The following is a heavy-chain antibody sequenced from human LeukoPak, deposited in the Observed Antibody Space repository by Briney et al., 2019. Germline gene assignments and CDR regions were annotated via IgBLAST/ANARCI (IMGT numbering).Heavy chain of an antibody. Sequence: PSETLSLTCTVSGGSISSYYWSWIRQPPGKGLEWIGYIYYSGSTNYNPSLKSRVTISVDTSKNQFSLKLSSVTAADTAVYYCARVAASSGYYYYYGMEVWGQGTTVTVSS. J-gene: IGHJ6*02. D-gene: IGHD3-22*01. CDR2: IYYSGST. CDR3: ARVAASSGYYYYYGMEV. V-gene: IGHV4-59*01. CDR1: GGSISSYY.